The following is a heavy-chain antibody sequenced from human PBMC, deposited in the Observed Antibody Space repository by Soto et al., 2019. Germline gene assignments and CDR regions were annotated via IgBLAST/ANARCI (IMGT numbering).Heavy chain of an antibody. D-gene: IGHD1-7*01. CDR2: ITASGGTT. J-gene: IGHJ3*02. CDR1: GFTFSSYS. Sequence: GGSLRLSCAASGFTFSSYSMSWVRQAPGKGLEWVSHITASGGTTYYADSVKGRFTISRDSSRNTLYLQMNSLRAEDTALYYCAKCLQVNWNYDAFHIWGQGTMVTVSS. V-gene: IGHV3-23*01. CDR3: AKCLQVNWNYDAFHI.